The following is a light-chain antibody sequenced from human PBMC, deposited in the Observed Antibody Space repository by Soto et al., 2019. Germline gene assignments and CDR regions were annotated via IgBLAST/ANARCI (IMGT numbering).Light chain of an antibody. CDR1: QDIGNF. J-gene: IGKJ4*01. CDR3: QQYDNLPLT. V-gene: IGKV1-33*01. CDR2: DAS. Sequence: DIQMTQSPSSLSAFVGDRVTITCRASQDIGNFLAWYQQKPGKAPKLLIYDASNLETGVPSRFSGSGSGTDFTFTISSLQPEDIATYYCQQYDNLPLTFGGGTKVDIK.